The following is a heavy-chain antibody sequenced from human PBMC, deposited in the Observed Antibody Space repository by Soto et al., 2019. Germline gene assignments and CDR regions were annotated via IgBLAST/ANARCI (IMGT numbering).Heavy chain of an antibody. D-gene: IGHD3-10*01. Sequence: GESLKISCKDSGYRFTSYWIAWVRQMPGKGLEWMGIIYPGDSDTRYSPSFQGQVTISADKSISTAYLQWSSLKASDTAMYYCARELNYGSVYYGMDVWGRGTTVTVSS. V-gene: IGHV5-51*01. CDR3: ARELNYGSVYYGMDV. CDR2: IYPGDSDT. CDR1: GYRFTSYW. J-gene: IGHJ6*02.